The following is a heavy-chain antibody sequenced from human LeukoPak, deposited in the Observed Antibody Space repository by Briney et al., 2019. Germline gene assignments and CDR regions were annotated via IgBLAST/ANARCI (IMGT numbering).Heavy chain of an antibody. V-gene: IGHV3-30*03. CDR2: ISYDGSNK. CDR3: AREDGYKYTGSFDY. D-gene: IGHD5-12*01. CDR1: GFTFGSYG. Sequence: PGRSLRLSCAASGFTFGSYGMHWVRQAPGKGLEWVAVISYDGSNKYYADSVKGRFTISRDNSKNTLYLQMNSLRAEDTAVYYCAREDGYKYTGSFDYWGQGTLVTVSS. J-gene: IGHJ4*02.